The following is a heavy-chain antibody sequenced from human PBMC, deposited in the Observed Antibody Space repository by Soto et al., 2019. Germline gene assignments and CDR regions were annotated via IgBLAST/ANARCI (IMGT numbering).Heavy chain of an antibody. CDR3: ARGSRACSVVGSTRSGSPRFDP. V-gene: IGHV4-31*03. CDR1: GGSISSGGYY. D-gene: IGHD2-15*01. Sequence: PSETLSLTCTVSGGSISSGGYYWSWIRQHPGKGLEWIGYIYYSGSTYYNPSLKSRVTISVDTSKNQFSLKLSSVTAADTAVYYCARGSRACSVVGSTRSGSPRFDPWGQGTLVTVSS. CDR2: IYYSGST. J-gene: IGHJ5*02.